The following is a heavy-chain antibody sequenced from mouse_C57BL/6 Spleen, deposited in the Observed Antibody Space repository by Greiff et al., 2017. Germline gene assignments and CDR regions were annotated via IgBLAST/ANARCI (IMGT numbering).Heavy chain of an antibody. D-gene: IGHD3-1*01. CDR3: ARSGGLYAMDY. J-gene: IGHJ4*01. V-gene: IGHV1-54*01. Sequence: QVQLQQSGAELVRPGTSVKVSCKASGYAFTNYLIEWVKQRPGQGLEWIGVINPGSGGTNYNEKFKGKATLTADKSSSTAYMQLSSLTSEDSAVYFCARSGGLYAMDYWGQGIAVTVSS. CDR1: GYAFTNYL. CDR2: INPGSGGT.